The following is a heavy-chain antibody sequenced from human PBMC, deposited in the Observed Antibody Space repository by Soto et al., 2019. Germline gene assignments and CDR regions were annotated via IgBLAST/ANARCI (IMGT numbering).Heavy chain of an antibody. D-gene: IGHD3-22*01. V-gene: IGHV1-2*02. CDR2: INPNSGGT. CDR1: GYTFTGYY. CDR3: ARDIAFASRYYDSSGYYAFDY. J-gene: IGHJ4*02. Sequence: ASVKVYCKASGYTFTGYYMHWVRQAPGQGLEWTGWINPNSGGTNYAQKFQGRVTMTRDTSISTAYMELSRLRSDDTAVYYGARDIAFASRYYDSSGYYAFDYWGQGTLVTVYS.